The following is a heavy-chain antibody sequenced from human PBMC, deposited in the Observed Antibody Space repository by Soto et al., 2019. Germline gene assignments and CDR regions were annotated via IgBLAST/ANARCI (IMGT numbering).Heavy chain of an antibody. D-gene: IGHD1-1*01. CDR2: ISFEGNTQ. V-gene: IGHV3-30*05. J-gene: IGHJ6*02. Sequence: QVQLVESGGGVVQPGRSLRLSCAASGFTLSRNGMHWVRQAQGKGLEWVAVISFEGNTQYYADSVKGRFTISRDNSKDTLSLQIHSLRPEDTAVYYCARGAEHQLLSRDYFYGMDVWGQGTTVSVSS. CDR3: ARGAEHQLLSRDYFYGMDV. CDR1: GFTLSRNG.